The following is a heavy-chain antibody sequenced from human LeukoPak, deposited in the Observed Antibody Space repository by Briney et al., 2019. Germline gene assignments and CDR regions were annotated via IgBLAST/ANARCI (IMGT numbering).Heavy chain of an antibody. V-gene: IGHV3-11*01. J-gene: IGHJ4*02. Sequence: GGSLRLSCAASGFTFSDYYMSWIRQAPGKGLEWVSYISSSGSTICYADSVKGRFTISRDNAKNSLYLQMNSLRAEDTAVYYCAREVRVAGIRDFDYWGQGTLVTASS. CDR1: GFTFSDYY. CDR2: ISSSGSTI. D-gene: IGHD6-19*01. CDR3: AREVRVAGIRDFDY.